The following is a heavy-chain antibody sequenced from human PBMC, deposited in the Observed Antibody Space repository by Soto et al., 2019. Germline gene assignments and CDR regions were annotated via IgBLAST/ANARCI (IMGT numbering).Heavy chain of an antibody. V-gene: IGHV3-21*01. Sequence: GVLRLSCAASGFTFSSYSMNWVRQAPGKGLEWVSSISSSSSYIYYADSVKGRFTISRDNAKNSLYLQMNSLRAEDTAVYYCARDGYSYGYYYYYGMDVWGQGTTVTVSS. CDR3: ARDGYSYGYYYYYGMDV. CDR1: GFTFSSYS. D-gene: IGHD5-18*01. CDR2: ISSSSSYI. J-gene: IGHJ6*02.